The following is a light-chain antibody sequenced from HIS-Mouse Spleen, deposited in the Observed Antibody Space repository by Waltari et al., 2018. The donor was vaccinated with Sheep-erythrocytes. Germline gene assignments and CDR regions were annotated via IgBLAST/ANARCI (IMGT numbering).Light chain of an antibody. CDR1: KLGDKY. CDR2: QDS. V-gene: IGLV3-1*01. Sequence: SYELTQPPSVSVSPGQTASITCSGDKLGDKYACWCQQKPGQSPVLVIYQDSKRHSGIPERFSGSNSGNTATLTISGTQAMDEADYYCQAWDSSTVVFGGGTKLTVL. J-gene: IGLJ2*01. CDR3: QAWDSSTVV.